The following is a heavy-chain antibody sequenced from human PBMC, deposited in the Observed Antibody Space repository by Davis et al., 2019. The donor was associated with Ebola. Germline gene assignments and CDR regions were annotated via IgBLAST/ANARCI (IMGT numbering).Heavy chain of an antibody. CDR2: IVLGSGNT. V-gene: IGHV1-58*02. J-gene: IGHJ5*02. D-gene: IGHD6-19*01. CDR3: ARGKTVAGTRGLSWFDP. Sequence: SVKVSCKASGFTFTGSAMQWVRQARGQGLEWMGWIVLGSGNTNYAQKFQGRVTITRDTSASTAYMELTSLRSEDTAVFFCARGKTVAGTRGLSWFDPWGPGTLVTVSS. CDR1: GFTFTGSA.